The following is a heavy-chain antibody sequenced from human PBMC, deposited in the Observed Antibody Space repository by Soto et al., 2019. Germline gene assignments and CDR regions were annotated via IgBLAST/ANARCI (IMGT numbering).Heavy chain of an antibody. V-gene: IGHV3-21*01. CDR3: AREGGGILWFGELWDY. J-gene: IGHJ4*02. Sequence: GGSLRLSCAASGFTFSSYSMNWVRQAPGKGLEWVSSISSSSSYIYYADSVKGRFTISRDNAKNSLYLQMNSLRAEDTAVYYCAREGGGILWFGELWDYWGQGTLVTVSS. D-gene: IGHD3-10*01. CDR2: ISSSSSYI. CDR1: GFTFSSYS.